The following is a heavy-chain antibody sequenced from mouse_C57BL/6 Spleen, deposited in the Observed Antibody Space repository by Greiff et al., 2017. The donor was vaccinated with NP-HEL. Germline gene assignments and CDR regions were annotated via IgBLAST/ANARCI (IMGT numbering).Heavy chain of an antibody. D-gene: IGHD2-4*01. J-gene: IGHJ2*01. CDR1: GFTFSSYA. V-gene: IGHV5-4*01. CDR2: ISDGGSYT. CDR3: ARDLIYYDYDVGFGY. Sequence: EVMLVESGGGLVKPGGSLKLSCAASGFTFSSYAMSWVRQTPEKRLEWVATISDGGSYTYYPDNVKGRFTISRDNAKNNLYLQISHLKSEDTAMYYCARDLIYYDYDVGFGYWGQGTTLTVSS.